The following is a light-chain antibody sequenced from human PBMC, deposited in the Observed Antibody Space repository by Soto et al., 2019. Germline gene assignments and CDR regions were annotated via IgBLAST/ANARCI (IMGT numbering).Light chain of an antibody. CDR1: SSDVGYDNY. V-gene: IGLV2-14*01. J-gene: IGLJ1*01. Sequence: QSVLTQPASVSGSPGQSITISCTGTSSDVGYDNYVSWFQQHPGKAPKLMIYKVSRRPSGVSNRFSGSKSANTASLTISGLQAEDEADYFCTSYTSSSTLDVFGTGTKLTVL. CDR2: KVS. CDR3: TSYTSSSTLDV.